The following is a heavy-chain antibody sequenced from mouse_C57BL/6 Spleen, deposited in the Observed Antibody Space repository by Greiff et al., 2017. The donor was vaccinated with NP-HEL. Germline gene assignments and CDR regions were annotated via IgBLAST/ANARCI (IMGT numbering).Heavy chain of an antibody. J-gene: IGHJ1*03. D-gene: IGHD3-2*02. CDR3: ARSGDSSGYVWYFDV. CDR1: GYAFSSSW. CDR2: IYPGDGDT. V-gene: IGHV1-82*01. Sequence: QVQLQQSGPELVKPGASVKISCKASGYAFSSSWMNWVKQRPGKGLEWIGRIYPGDGDTNYNQKFKGKSTLTVDKSSSTAYMQLSSLTSEDSAVYYCARSGDSSGYVWYFDVWGTGTTVTVSS.